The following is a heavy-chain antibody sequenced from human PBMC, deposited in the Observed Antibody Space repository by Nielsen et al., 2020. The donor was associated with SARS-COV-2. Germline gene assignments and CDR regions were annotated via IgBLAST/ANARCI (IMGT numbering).Heavy chain of an antibody. V-gene: IGHV3-30*18. CDR1: EFTFSSYG. CDR2: ISYDGSNK. Sequence: GGSLRLSCAASEFTFSSYGMHWVRQAPGKGLEWVAVISYDGSNKYYADSVKGRFTISRDNSMNTLYLQMNSLRAEDTAVYYCAKARGRGSYHSYYFDYWGQGTLVTVSS. J-gene: IGHJ4*02. CDR3: AKARGRGSYHSYYFDY. D-gene: IGHD1-26*01.